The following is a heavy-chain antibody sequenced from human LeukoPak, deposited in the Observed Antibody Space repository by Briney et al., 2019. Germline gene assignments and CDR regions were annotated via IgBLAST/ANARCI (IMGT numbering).Heavy chain of an antibody. Sequence: SGPTLANPTQTFTLPCTFSGFSLSTSGMCVSWIRQPPGKALEWLALIDWDDDKYYSTSLKTRLTISKDTSKNQVVLTMTNMDPVDTATYYCARIYFYDSSSYYFDYWGQGTLVTVSS. CDR3: ARIYFYDSSSYYFDY. CDR1: GFSLSTSGMC. V-gene: IGHV2-70*01. D-gene: IGHD3-22*01. J-gene: IGHJ4*02. CDR2: IDWDDDK.